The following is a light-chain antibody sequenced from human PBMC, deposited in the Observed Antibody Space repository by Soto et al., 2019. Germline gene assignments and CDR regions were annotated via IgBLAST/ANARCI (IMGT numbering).Light chain of an antibody. Sequence: EIVLTQSPGTLSLSPGERATLSCRASQSVSGNSLAWYQQKPGQAPRLLIYGASGRATGIPDRFSGSGSGTDFTLTSSRLEPEDVAVYFCQQYGTTLVYPCGQGTKLEIK. J-gene: IGKJ2*01. CDR1: QSVSGNS. V-gene: IGKV3-20*01. CDR3: QQYGTTLVYP. CDR2: GAS.